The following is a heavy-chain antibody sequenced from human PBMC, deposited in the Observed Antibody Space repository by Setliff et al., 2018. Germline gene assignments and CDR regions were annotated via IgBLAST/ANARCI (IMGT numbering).Heavy chain of an antibody. D-gene: IGHD5-12*01. CDR3: ARGGTFRYFDC. V-gene: IGHV4-59*01. CDR1: GGSISTYY. Sequence: SETLSLTCTVAGGSISTYYRRWIRQPPGKGLEWIGYVYYSGIANYSPSLKSRLTISVDTSNNQFSLKLRSVTAADTAVYYCARGGTFRYFDCWGQGTPVTVSS. CDR2: VYYSGIA. J-gene: IGHJ4*02.